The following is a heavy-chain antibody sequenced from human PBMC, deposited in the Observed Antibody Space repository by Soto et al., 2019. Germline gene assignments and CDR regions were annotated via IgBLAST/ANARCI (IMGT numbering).Heavy chain of an antibody. J-gene: IGHJ3*02. CDR2: IYYSGST. D-gene: IGHD6-13*01. V-gene: IGHV4-31*03. CDR3: ARGTAGRVAFDI. Sequence: SETLSLTCTVSGGSISSGGYYWSWIRQHPGKGLEWIGYIYYSGSTYYNPSLKSRVTISVDTSKNQFSLKLSSVTAADTAVYYCARGTAGRVAFDIWGQGTMVT. CDR1: GGSISSGGYY.